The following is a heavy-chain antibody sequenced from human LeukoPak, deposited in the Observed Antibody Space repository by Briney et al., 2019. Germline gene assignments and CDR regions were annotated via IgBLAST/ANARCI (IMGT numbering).Heavy chain of an antibody. CDR2: IHQDGSEK. V-gene: IGHV3-7*05. CDR1: GFTFSNYW. D-gene: IGHD4-11*01. J-gene: IGHJ4*02. CDR3: ANTVGHYAHS. Sequence: GRSLRLSCAASGFTFSNYWMKWVGQAGGKGLEWVASIHQDGSEKHSIDSGRSTISRDNAENSLYLQMDSLRDEDTAVYYCANTVGHYAHSWGQGTLVTVSS.